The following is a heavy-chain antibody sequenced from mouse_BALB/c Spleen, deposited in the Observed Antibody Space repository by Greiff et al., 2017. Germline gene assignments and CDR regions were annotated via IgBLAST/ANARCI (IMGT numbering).Heavy chain of an antibody. CDR1: GFNIKDTY. CDR3: AREGAYRSRFAY. D-gene: IGHD2-14*01. CDR2: IDPANGNT. Sequence: VQLKESGAELVKPGASVKLSCTASGFNIKDTYMHWVKQRPEQGLEWIGRIDPANGNTKYDPKFQGKATITADTSSNTAYLQLSSLTSEDTAVYYCAREGAYRSRFAYWGQGTLVTVSA. J-gene: IGHJ3*01. V-gene: IGHV14-3*02.